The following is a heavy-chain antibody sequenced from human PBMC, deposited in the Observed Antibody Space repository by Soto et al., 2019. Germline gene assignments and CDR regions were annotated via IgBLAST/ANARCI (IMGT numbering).Heavy chain of an antibody. CDR1: GFTFSSYG. J-gene: IGHJ4*02. CDR2: ISYDGSNK. D-gene: IGHD1-7*01. Sequence: GGSLRLSCAASGFTFSSYGMHWVRQAPGKGLEWVAVISYDGSNKYYADSVKGRFTISRDNSKNTLYLQMNSLRAEDTAVYYCAKGRYNWNYAPLEYWGQGTLVTSPQ. V-gene: IGHV3-30*18. CDR3: AKGRYNWNYAPLEY.